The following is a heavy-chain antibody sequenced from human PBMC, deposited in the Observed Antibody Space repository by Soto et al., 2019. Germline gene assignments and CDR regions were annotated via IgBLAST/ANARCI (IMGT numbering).Heavy chain of an antibody. J-gene: IGHJ3*01. CDR2: IVPLPGTT. CDR1: GGTFTKYA. D-gene: IGHD6-19*01. CDR3: ASGVGGLGGSSGWPDYAFDV. Sequence: QVQLVQSGAAVRKPGSSVKVSCKASGGTFTKYAITWVRQAPRQGLEWMGGIVPLPGTTNYAQKFRGRVTISADESTSRAYLEWSRRRCADTAVYYCASGVGGLGGSSGWPDYAFDVWGQGTMVIVSS. V-gene: IGHV1-69*01.